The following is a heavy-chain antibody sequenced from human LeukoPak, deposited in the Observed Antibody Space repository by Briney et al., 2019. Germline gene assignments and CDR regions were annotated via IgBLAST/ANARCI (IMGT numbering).Heavy chain of an antibody. CDR2: INSDGSWT. CDR3: VSFYETY. Sequence: PGGSLRLSCAASGSYWMHWVRQAPGKGLVWVSHINSDGSWTSYANSVKGRFTISKDNAKNTVYLQMNNLRAEDTAVYYCVSFYETYWGRGTLVTVSS. V-gene: IGHV3-74*01. CDR1: GSYW. J-gene: IGHJ4*02. D-gene: IGHD2/OR15-2a*01.